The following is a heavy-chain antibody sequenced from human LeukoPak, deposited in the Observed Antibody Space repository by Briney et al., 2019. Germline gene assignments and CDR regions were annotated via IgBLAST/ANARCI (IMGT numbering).Heavy chain of an antibody. CDR3: ARWASYYYDSSGYYAFDI. CDR2: IYYSGST. J-gene: IGHJ3*02. D-gene: IGHD3-22*01. V-gene: IGHV4-59*01. CDR1: GGSISSYY. Sequence: SETLSLTCTVSGGSISSYYWSWIRQPPGKGLEWIGYIYYSGSTNYNPSLKSRVTISVDTSKNQFSLKLSSVTAADTAVYYCARWASYYYDSSGYYAFDIWGQGTMVTVSS.